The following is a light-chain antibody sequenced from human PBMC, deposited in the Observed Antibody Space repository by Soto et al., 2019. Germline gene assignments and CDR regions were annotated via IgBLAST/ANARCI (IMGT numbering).Light chain of an antibody. V-gene: IGLV2-8*01. CDR3: KSYADRNTYV. J-gene: IGLJ1*01. CDR1: KSDIGVYDF. Sequence: QSVLTQPPSASGSPGQSVTISCTGTKSDIGVYDFVSWYQHHPGKAPRLIIYEVVQRPSGVPDRFSGSKSGNTASLTVSGLQAADEADYFCKSYADRNTYVFGSGTKLTVL. CDR2: EVV.